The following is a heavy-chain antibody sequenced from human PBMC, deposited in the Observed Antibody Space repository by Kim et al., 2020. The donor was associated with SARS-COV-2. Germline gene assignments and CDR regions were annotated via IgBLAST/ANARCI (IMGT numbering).Heavy chain of an antibody. Sequence: QKFQGWVTMARDTSISTAYMELSRLRSDDTAVYYCARDLGPRYGALYFDYWGQGTLVTVSS. D-gene: IGHD4-17*01. CDR3: ARDLGPRYGALYFDY. V-gene: IGHV1-2*04. J-gene: IGHJ4*02.